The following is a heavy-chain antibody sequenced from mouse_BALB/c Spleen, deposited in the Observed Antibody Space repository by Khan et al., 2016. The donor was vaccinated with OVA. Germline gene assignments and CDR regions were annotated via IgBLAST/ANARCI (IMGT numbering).Heavy chain of an antibody. J-gene: IGHJ3*01. Sequence: VQLKQSGAELVRPGVSVKLSCKGSGYTFTDYAMHWMKQSHAKSLEWIGVISTYYGHATYNQKFKGKATMTVDKSSSTAYMELARLTSEDSAIYYCARGGRFAYWGQGTLVTVSA. V-gene: IGHV1S137*01. CDR2: ISTYYGHA. CDR3: ARGGRFAY. D-gene: IGHD3-3*01. CDR1: GYTFTDYA.